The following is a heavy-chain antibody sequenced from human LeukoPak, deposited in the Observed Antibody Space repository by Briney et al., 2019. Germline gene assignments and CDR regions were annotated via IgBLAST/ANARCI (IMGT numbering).Heavy chain of an antibody. CDR2: INPNSGGA. CDR3: ASGYCTNGVCYTGAY. V-gene: IGHV1-2*02. D-gene: IGHD2-8*01. Sequence: ASVMVSCKASGYTFTGYYMHWVRQAPGQGLEWMGWINPNSGGANYAQKFQGRVTMTRDTSISTAYMGLSRLRSDDTAVYYCASGYCTNGVCYTGAYWGQGTLVTVSS. J-gene: IGHJ4*02. CDR1: GYTFTGYY.